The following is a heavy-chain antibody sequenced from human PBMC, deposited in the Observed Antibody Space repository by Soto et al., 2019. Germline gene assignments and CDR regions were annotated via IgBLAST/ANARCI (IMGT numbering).Heavy chain of an antibody. CDR3: ARDIDFDIDY. V-gene: IGHV1-18*01. D-gene: IGHD3-9*01. CDR2: IYSKAGTI. J-gene: IGHJ4*02. CDR1: GYIFNNFG. Sequence: QVQLVQSGAEVQKPGASVKVSCKTSGYIFNNFGIKWVRQAPGLGLEWLGWIYSKAGTINFAQKFQGRVTMTTVTATSTAYMELRRLTFVDSAVYFCARDIDFDIDYLGQVTLVTVS.